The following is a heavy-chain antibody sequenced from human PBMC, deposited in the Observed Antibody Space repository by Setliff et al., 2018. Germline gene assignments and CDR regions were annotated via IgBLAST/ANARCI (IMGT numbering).Heavy chain of an antibody. CDR1: GDSISDISYY. J-gene: IGHJ4*02. CDR3: AREAGYSSSWHFNL. Sequence: ETLSLTCTISGDSISDISYYWDFIRQSPGKGPEWIGSIYYSGTAYYNPSLESRVAISADTSKNLFSLKLTSMTASDTAMYYCAREAGYSSSWHFNLWGPGTLVTVSS. CDR2: IYYSGTA. V-gene: IGHV4-39*02. D-gene: IGHD6-13*01.